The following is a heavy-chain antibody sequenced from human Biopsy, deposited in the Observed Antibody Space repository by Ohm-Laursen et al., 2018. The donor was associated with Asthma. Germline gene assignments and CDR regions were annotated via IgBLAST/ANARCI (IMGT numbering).Heavy chain of an antibody. CDR3: ARWTTPINGFDP. CDR1: GDSFSNYA. Sequence: GSSVKVSCKASGDSFSNYAISWVRQAPGQGLEWMGGLIPVLGTPDHAQMFEGRVTITADESTSTAYMELSSLSSEDTAVYYCARWTTPINGFDPWGQGTLVTVSS. J-gene: IGHJ5*02. CDR2: LIPVLGTP. V-gene: IGHV1-69*01. D-gene: IGHD4-11*01.